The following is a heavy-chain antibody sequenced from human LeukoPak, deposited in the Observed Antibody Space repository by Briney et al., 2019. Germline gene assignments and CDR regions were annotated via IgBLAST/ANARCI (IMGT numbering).Heavy chain of an antibody. D-gene: IGHD3-22*01. V-gene: IGHV3-23*01. J-gene: IGHJ4*02. CDR3: AKRGVVIRVILVGFHKEAYYFDS. CDR2: NSDSGGRT. Sequence: GGCLRLSCAVSVITLSNYGMSWVRHAPGEGREWGAGNSDSGGRTNYADSVKGRFTISRENPKNTLFLQTTGMRAGDTAVNFFAKRGVVIRVILVGFHKEAYYFDSRGQGALVTVSS. CDR1: VITLSNYG.